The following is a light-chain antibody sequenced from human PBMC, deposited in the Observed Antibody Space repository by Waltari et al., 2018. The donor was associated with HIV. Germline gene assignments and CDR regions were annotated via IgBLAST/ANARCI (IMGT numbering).Light chain of an antibody. Sequence: NFMLTQPHSVSESPGKTVTISCTRSRGSIPDNYVQWYQQRPGRAPTTVIYEDNQRPSGVPDRFSGSIDSSSNAASLTIAGLKTEDEADYYCQSYDSSNQVFGGGTQLTVL. CDR2: EDN. J-gene: IGLJ3*02. V-gene: IGLV6-57*03. CDR3: QSYDSSNQV. CDR1: RGSIPDNY.